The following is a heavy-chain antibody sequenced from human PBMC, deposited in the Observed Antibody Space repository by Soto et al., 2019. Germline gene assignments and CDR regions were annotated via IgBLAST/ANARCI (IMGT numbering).Heavy chain of an antibody. CDR2: IYHSGST. J-gene: IGHJ5*02. D-gene: IGHD3-3*01. CDR1: GGSISSGGYS. V-gene: IGHV4-30-2*01. Sequence: SETLSLTCAVSGGSISSGGYSWSWIRQPPGKGLEWIGYIYHSGSTYYNPSLKSRVTISVDRSKNQFSLKLSSVTAADTAVYYCARGRITIFGVVKDNWLDPWGQGTLVTVYS. CDR3: ARGRITIFGVVKDNWLDP.